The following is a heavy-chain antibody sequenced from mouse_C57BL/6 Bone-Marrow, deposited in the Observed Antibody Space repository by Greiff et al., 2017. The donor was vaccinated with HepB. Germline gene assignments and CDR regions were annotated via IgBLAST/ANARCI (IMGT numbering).Heavy chain of an antibody. CDR2: IDPSDSYT. Sequence: QVQLQQPGAELVKPGASVKLSCKASGYNFTSYWMQWVKQRPGQGLEWIGEIDPSDSYTNYNQKFKGKATLTVDTSSSTAYMQLSSLTSEDSAVYYCARGSYFDVWGTGTTVTVSS. J-gene: IGHJ1*03. V-gene: IGHV1-50*01. CDR3: ARGSYFDV. CDR1: GYNFTSYW.